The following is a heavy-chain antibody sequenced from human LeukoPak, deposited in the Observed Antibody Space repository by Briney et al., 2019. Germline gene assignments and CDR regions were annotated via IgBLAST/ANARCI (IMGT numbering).Heavy chain of an antibody. J-gene: IGHJ4*02. CDR3: AKLGNFASGSYSD. CDR1: GFTFSSFA. Sequence: GSLRLSCAASGFTFSSFATSWVRQAPGKGLEWVSGISDSGGYTYYADSVKGRFTISRDNSKNTLYLHMNSPRAEDTAVYYCAKLGNFASGSYSDWGQGTLVTVSS. V-gene: IGHV3-23*01. D-gene: IGHD3-10*01. CDR2: ISDSGGYT.